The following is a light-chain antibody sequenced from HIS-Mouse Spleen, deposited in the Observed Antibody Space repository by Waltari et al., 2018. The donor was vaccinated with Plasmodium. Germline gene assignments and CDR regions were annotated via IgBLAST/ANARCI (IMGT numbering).Light chain of an antibody. CDR1: QSVSSSY. V-gene: IGKV3D-7*01. Sequence: ELVMTQSPATLSLSPGEGATLSCRASQSVSSSYLSWYQQKPGQAPRLLIYGASTRATGIRARFSGSGSGTDFTLTISSLQPEDFAVYYCQQDYNLPWTFGQGTKVEIK. J-gene: IGKJ1*01. CDR3: QQDYNLPWT. CDR2: GAS.